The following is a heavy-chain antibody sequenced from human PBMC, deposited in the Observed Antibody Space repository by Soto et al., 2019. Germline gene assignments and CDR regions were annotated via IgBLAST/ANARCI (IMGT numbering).Heavy chain of an antibody. D-gene: IGHD4-17*01. CDR2: IRNKADNYAT. J-gene: IGHJ3*02. CDR1: GFSFGVSA. Sequence: VQLEESAGGLVQRGGSLKLSCAASGFSFGVSAMHWVRQASGKGLEWVGRIRNKADNYATAYAASVKGRFTISRDDSKNTTYLQIISLKTEDTAVYYCTRHRIIWTNHMTTVISNDCFDIWGQGTMVTVSS. CDR3: TRHRIIWTNHMTTVISNDCFDI. V-gene: IGHV3-73*01.